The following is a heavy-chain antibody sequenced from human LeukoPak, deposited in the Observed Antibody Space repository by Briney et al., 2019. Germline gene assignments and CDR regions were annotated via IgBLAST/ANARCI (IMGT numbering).Heavy chain of an antibody. D-gene: IGHD3-22*01. CDR3: ARDYYDSSTVSYDY. J-gene: IGHJ4*02. Sequence: ASVKVSCKASGYTFTSYGISWVRQAPGQGLEWMGWISAYNGNTNYAQKLRGRVTMTTDTSTSTAYMELRSLRSDDTAVYYCARDYYDSSTVSYDYWGQGTLVTVSS. V-gene: IGHV1-18*01. CDR1: GYTFTSYG. CDR2: ISAYNGNT.